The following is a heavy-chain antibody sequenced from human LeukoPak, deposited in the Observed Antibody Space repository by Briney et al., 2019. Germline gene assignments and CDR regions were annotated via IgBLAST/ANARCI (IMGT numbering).Heavy chain of an antibody. CDR1: GGSISSSSYY. CDR3: ATHHGDYDY. V-gene: IGHV4-39*01. D-gene: IGHD4-17*01. CDR2: IYYSGST. Sequence: PSETLSLTCTVSGGSISSSSYYWGWIRQPPGKGLEWIGSIYYSGSTYYNPSLKSRVTISVDTSKNQFSLKLSSVTAADTAVYYCATHHGDYDYWGQGTLVTVSS. J-gene: IGHJ4*02.